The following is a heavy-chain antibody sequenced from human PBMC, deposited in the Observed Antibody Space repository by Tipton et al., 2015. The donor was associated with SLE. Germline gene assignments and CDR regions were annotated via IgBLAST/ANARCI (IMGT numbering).Heavy chain of an antibody. CDR1: GDSMDNYY. Sequence: LRLSCPVAGDSMDNYYWTWIRQPPGKGLEWIGTIYYSGNTYNNPSLKSRLSISIDKSKNQFSLKLGSVIAADTAVYFCARDGKPGIPYKYYAMDVRGQGSTVTVSS. J-gene: IGHJ6*02. V-gene: IGHV4-59*01. D-gene: IGHD2-2*02. CDR3: ARDGKPGIPYKYYAMDV. CDR2: IYYSGNT.